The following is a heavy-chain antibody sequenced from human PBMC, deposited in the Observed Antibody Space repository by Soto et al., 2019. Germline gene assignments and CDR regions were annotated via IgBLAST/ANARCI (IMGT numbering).Heavy chain of an antibody. Sequence: QVQLVESGGGVVQPGRSLRLSCAASGFTFSSYGMHWVRQAPGKGLEWVAVIWYDGSNKYYADYVKGRFTISRDNSKNALYLQMSSLRAEDTAVNYCARDEGAGPLSVYDFAVAYWGQGTLVNFSA. CDR2: IWYDGSNK. D-gene: IGHD5-12*01. CDR1: GFTFSSYG. CDR3: ARDEGAGPLSVYDFAVAY. V-gene: IGHV3-33*01. J-gene: IGHJ4*02.